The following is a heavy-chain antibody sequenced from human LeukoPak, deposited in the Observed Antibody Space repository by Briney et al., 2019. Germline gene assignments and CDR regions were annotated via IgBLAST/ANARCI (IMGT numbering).Heavy chain of an antibody. CDR3: ARDPGYSHGIIFDY. CDR1: GFIFNNYW. D-gene: IGHD5-18*01. J-gene: IGHJ4*02. Sequence: GGSLRLSCAASGFIFNNYWMSWVRQAPGKGLEWVANIKRDGSEKHFVDSVRGRFIISRDNAKNSLYLQMDSLRAEDTAVYYCARDPGYSHGIIFDYWGQGTLVTVSS. CDR2: IKRDGSEK. V-gene: IGHV3-7*01.